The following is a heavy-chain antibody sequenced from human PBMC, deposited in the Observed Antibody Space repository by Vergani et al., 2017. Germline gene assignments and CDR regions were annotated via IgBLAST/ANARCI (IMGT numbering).Heavy chain of an antibody. CDR3: AKFSGLSGGDSFDY. D-gene: IGHD2-15*01. V-gene: IGHV3-23*04. CDR1: GFTFSSYA. CDR2: ISRNGGST. Sequence: EVQLVESGGGLVQPGRSLRLSCAASGFTFSSYAMSWVRQAPGRGLEWVSAISRNGGSTYYANSVKGRFTISRDNSKNTLYLQMSSLRAEDTAVYYCAKFSGLSGGDSFDYWGQGTLVTVSS. J-gene: IGHJ4*02.